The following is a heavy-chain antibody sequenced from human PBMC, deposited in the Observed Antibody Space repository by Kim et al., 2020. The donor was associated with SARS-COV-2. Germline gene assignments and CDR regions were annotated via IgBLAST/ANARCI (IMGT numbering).Heavy chain of an antibody. CDR2: IYSGGST. Sequence: GGSLRLSCAASGFTVSSNYMSWVRQAPGKGLEWVSVIYSGGSTYYADSVKGRFTISRDNSKNTLYLQMNSLRAEDTAVYYCARDEETYSSGLIFWGQGTMVTVSS. V-gene: IGHV3-53*01. D-gene: IGHD6-19*01. CDR1: GFTVSSNY. CDR3: ARDEETYSSGLIF. J-gene: IGHJ3*01.